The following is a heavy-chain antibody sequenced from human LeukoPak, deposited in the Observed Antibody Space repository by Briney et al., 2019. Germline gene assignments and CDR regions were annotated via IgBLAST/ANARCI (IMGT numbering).Heavy chain of an antibody. J-gene: IGHJ4*02. D-gene: IGHD6-13*01. CDR2: IYYSGST. CDR1: GGSISSYY. Sequence: SETLSLTCTVSGGSISSYYWSWIRQPPGKGLEWIGYIYYSGSTNYNPSLNSRVTISVDTSKNQFSLKLSSVTAADTAVYYCARYSYSSSWYYFDSWGQGALVTVSS. V-gene: IGHV4-59*08. CDR3: ARYSYSSSWYYFDS.